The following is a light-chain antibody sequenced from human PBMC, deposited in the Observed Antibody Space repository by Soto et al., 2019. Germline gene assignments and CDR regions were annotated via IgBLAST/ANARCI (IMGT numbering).Light chain of an antibody. Sequence: QSVLTQPASVSGPPGQSITISCTVTSSDVGAYNYVSWYQHHPAKAPRLVIYDVTNRPSGISDRFSGSKSGNTASLTISGLLAEDEADYYCAADTAISTYVFGTGTKVTVL. J-gene: IGLJ1*01. V-gene: IGLV2-14*01. CDR3: AADTAISTYV. CDR1: SSDVGAYNY. CDR2: DVT.